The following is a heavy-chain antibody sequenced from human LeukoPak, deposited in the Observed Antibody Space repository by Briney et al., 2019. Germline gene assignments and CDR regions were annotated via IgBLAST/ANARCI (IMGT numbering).Heavy chain of an antibody. Sequence: PGGSLRLSCAASGFSLSRYWMSWVRQAPGKGLEWVANMKQDGSEKKYVDSVKGRFTISRDNTKNSLYLQMNSLRVEDTAVYYCARDYGAKYSSGWFDYWGQGTLVTVSS. V-gene: IGHV3-7*01. CDR2: MKQDGSEK. CDR1: GFSLSRYW. CDR3: ARDYGAKYSSGWFDY. D-gene: IGHD6-19*01. J-gene: IGHJ4*02.